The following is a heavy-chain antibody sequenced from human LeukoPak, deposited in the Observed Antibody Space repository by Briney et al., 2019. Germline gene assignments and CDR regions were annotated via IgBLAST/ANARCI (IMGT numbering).Heavy chain of an antibody. Sequence: GGSLRLSCVGSGLILNDHAMHWVRQVPGKGLEWVSGIGWDSGRIGYADSVKGRFTTSRDNAKNSLYLQMNSLRVEDTAVYYCARVNDIVVVPAAIPFDHWGQGTLVTVSS. CDR1: GLILNDHA. CDR2: IGWDSGRI. V-gene: IGHV3-9*01. D-gene: IGHD2-2*01. CDR3: ARVNDIVVVPAAIPFDH. J-gene: IGHJ4*02.